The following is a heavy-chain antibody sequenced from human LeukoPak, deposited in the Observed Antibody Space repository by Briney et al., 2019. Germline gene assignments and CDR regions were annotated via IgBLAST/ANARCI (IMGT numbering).Heavy chain of an antibody. Sequence: ASVKVSCKASGYTFTGYYMHWVRQAPGQGLEWMGWINPNSGGTNYAQKFQGRVTMTRDTSISTAYMELSGLRSDDTAVYYCARDPIGGSSGYSNWFDPWGQGTLVTVSS. CDR1: GYTFTGYY. CDR2: INPNSGGT. D-gene: IGHD3-22*01. CDR3: ARDPIGGSSGYSNWFDP. J-gene: IGHJ5*02. V-gene: IGHV1-2*02.